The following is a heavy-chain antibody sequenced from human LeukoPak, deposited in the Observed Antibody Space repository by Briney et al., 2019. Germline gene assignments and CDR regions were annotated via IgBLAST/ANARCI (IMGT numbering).Heavy chain of an antibody. V-gene: IGHV1-46*01. J-gene: IGHJ4*02. CDR2: INPSGGSA. CDR3: AREHEDGWNDHLINY. Sequence: ASVKVSCKASGYTFTSYYMHWVRQAPGQGLEWMGIINPSGGSASYAQKFQGRITMTRDTSTSTVYMELSSLRSEETAVYYCAREHEDGWNDHLINYWGQGTLVTVSS. D-gene: IGHD1-1*01. CDR1: GYTFTSYY.